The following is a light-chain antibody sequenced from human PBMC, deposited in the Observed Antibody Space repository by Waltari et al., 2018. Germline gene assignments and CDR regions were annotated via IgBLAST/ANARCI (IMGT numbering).Light chain of an antibody. V-gene: IGKV1-5*03. CDR2: KAS. J-gene: IGKJ4*01. CDR1: QGIRNW. Sequence: CRASQGIRNWVAWYQQKPGKAPKLLIYKASTLESGVPSRFSGSGSGTEFTLTISSLQPDDFATYYCQQYNSYSLLTFGGGTKVEIK. CDR3: QQYNSYSLLT.